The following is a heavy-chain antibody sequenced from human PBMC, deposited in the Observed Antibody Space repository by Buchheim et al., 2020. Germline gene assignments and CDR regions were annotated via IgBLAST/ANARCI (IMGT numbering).Heavy chain of an antibody. CDR1: GYTFTSYY. Sequence: QVQLVQSGAEVKKPGASVKGSCKASGYTFTSYYMHWVRQAPGQGLEWMGIINPSGGSTSYAQKFQGRVTMTRDTSTSTVYMELSSLRSEDTAVYYCARDTGPHYYDSSGYFDYWGQGTL. CDR2: INPSGGST. V-gene: IGHV1-46*01. J-gene: IGHJ4*02. D-gene: IGHD3-22*01. CDR3: ARDTGPHYYDSSGYFDY.